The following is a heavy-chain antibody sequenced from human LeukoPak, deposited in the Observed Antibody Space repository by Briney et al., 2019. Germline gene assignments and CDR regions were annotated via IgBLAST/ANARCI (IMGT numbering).Heavy chain of an antibody. CDR1: GGSISSYY. D-gene: IGHD3-10*01. CDR3: ARVYNIPFSSGIYAFDI. V-gene: IGHV4-4*07. J-gene: IGHJ3*02. CDR2: IYTSGST. Sequence: SETLSLTCTVSGGSISSYYWSWIRQPAGKGLEWIVRIYTSGSTNYNPSLKSRVTRSVDTSKNQFSLKLSSVTAADTAVYYCARVYNIPFSSGIYAFDIWGQGTMVTVSS.